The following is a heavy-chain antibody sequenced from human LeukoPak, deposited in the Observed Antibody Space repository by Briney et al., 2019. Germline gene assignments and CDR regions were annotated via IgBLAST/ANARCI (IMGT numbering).Heavy chain of an antibody. CDR1: GFIFSSYW. J-gene: IGHJ5*02. CDR2: INTDGSST. D-gene: IGHD3-10*01. Sequence: PTGGSLRLSCAASGFIFSSYWMHWVRHAPGKGLAWVSRINTDGSSTSYADSVKGRFTISRDNAKNTLYLQMNSLRAEDTAVYYCARGQSRTKLLWFGELLHLWKNWFDPWGQGTLVTVSS. V-gene: IGHV3-74*01. CDR3: ARGQSRTKLLWFGELLHLWKNWFDP.